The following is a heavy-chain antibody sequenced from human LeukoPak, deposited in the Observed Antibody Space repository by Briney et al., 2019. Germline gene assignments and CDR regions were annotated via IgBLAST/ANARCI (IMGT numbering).Heavy chain of an antibody. Sequence: PSETLSLTCTVSGGSIRSSYYYWGWIRQPPGKGLEWIGSIYDSGSTYYNPSLKSRVTISVDTSKNQFSLKLSSVTAADTAVYYCARKKTRICYDSRGHHYFDYWGQGTLVTVSS. CDR2: IYDSGST. CDR3: ARKKTRICYDSRGHHYFDY. D-gene: IGHD3-22*01. CDR1: GGSIRSSYYY. J-gene: IGHJ4*02. V-gene: IGHV4-39*01.